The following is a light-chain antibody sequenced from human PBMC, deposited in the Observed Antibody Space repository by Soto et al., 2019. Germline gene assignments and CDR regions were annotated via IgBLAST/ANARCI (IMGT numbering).Light chain of an antibody. CDR2: AAS. CDR3: LQDYNYPLT. CDR1: LGIRND. J-gene: IGKJ4*01. Sequence: AIQLTQSPSALSASVADRVTITCRASLGIRNDLGWYQQKPGEAPRLLVYAASTLQSGVPSRFSGSGSGTEFTLTISSLQLEAVGTYYCLQDYNYPLTVGGGTRLEI. V-gene: IGKV1-6*02.